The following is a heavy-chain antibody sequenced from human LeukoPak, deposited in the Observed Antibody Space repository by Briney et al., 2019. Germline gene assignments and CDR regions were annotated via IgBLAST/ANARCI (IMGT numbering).Heavy chain of an antibody. CDR2: MNPNSGNT. CDR3: ARERAARGFFDY. D-gene: IGHD6-6*01. J-gene: IGHJ4*02. Sequence: ASVKVSCKASGYTFTSYDINWVRQATGQGLEWMGWMNPNSGNTGYAQKFQGRVTITRNTSISTAYMELSSLRSEDTAVYYCARERAARGFFDYWGQGTLVTVSS. CDR1: GYTFTSYD. V-gene: IGHV1-8*01.